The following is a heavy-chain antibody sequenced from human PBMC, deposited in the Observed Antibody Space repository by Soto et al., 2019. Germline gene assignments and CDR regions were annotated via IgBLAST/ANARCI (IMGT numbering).Heavy chain of an antibody. V-gene: IGHV3-9*01. CDR3: AKDISGLLDAFDI. CDR1: GFTFDDYA. J-gene: IGHJ3*02. D-gene: IGHD1-26*01. CDR2: ISWNSGSI. Sequence: PGGSLRLSCAASGFTFDDYAMHWVRQAPGKGLEWVSGISWNSGSIGYADSVKGRFTISRDNAKNSLYLQMNSLRAEDTALYYCAKDISGLLDAFDIWGQGTMVTVSS.